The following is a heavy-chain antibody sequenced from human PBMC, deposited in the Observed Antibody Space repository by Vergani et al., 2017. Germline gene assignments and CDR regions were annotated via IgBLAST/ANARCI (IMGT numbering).Heavy chain of an antibody. J-gene: IGHJ5*02. D-gene: IGHD3-22*01. CDR2: ISYDGSNK. CDR3: ARDKGTQYYYDSSGWFDP. V-gene: IGHV3-30-3*01. CDR1: GFTFSSYA. Sequence: QVQLVESGGGVVQPGRSLRLSCAASGFTFSSYAMHRVRQAPGKGLEWVAVISYDGSNKYYADSVKGRFTISRDNSKNTLYLQMNSLRAEDTAVYYCARDKGTQYYYDSSGWFDPWSQGTLVAVSS.